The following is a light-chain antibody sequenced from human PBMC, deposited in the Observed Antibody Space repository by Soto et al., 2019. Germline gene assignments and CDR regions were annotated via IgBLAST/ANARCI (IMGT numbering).Light chain of an antibody. CDR1: DSNIGKNF. J-gene: IGLJ3*02. CDR3: GTWDTSLFVWM. Sequence: QSALTQPPSVSAAPGQKVIISCSGSDSNIGKNFVSWYQHFPGTAPKLIIYDNDKRPAGIPDRFSGSRFETSATLGITGLQTGDEADYYCGTWDTSLFVWMFGGGTKVTVL. CDR2: DND. V-gene: IGLV1-51*01.